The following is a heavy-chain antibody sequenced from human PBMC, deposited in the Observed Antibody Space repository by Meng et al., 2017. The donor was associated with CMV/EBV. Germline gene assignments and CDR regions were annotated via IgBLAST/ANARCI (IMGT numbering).Heavy chain of an antibody. D-gene: IGHD2-15*01. Sequence: ASVKVSCKASGYTFTTYDINWVRQATGQGLEWMGWMNPNSGKTGYAQKFQGRVTMTRVTSISTAYMELSSLTSDDTAVYYCARTRIEVEPDGTKIKYYNYGMDVWGQGTTVTVSS. CDR1: GYTFTTYD. CDR2: MNPNSGKT. V-gene: IGHV1-8*01. J-gene: IGHJ6*02. CDR3: ARTRIEVEPDGTKIKYYNYGMDV.